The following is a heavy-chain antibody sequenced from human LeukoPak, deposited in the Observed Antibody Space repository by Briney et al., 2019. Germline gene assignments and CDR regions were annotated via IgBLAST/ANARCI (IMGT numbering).Heavy chain of an antibody. V-gene: IGHV3-30*18. D-gene: IGHD3-3*01. J-gene: IGHJ4*02. CDR2: ISYDGTNK. CDR1: GFTFSSYA. CDR3: AKDLNYDFWSGLGN. Sequence: PGGSLRLSCAVSGFTFSSYAMHWVRQAPGKGLEWMSDISYDGTNKYYTDSVKGRFTISRDNSKNTLYLQMNSLRAEDTAVYYCAKDLNYDFWSGLGNWGQGTLVTVSS.